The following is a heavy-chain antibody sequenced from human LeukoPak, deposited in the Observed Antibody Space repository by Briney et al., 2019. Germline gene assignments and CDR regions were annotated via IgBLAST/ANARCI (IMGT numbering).Heavy chain of an antibody. D-gene: IGHD3-16*01. V-gene: IGHV3-74*01. Sequence: GGSLRLSCAASGFTFSSYWMRWVRQAPGKGLVWVSRISSDGSSTSNADSVKGRFTISRDNAKNTLYLQMNSLRAEDTAVYYCARDGGAMAVKIDYWGQGTLVTVSS. CDR3: ARDGGAMAVKIDY. CDR2: ISSDGSST. J-gene: IGHJ4*02. CDR1: GFTFSSYW.